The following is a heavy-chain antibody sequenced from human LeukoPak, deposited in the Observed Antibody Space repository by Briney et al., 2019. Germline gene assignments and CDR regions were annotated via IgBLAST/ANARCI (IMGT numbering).Heavy chain of an antibody. CDR2: IRYGGNDE. V-gene: IGHV3-30*02. CDR1: GFTFSSNG. D-gene: IGHD5-24*01. Sequence: GGSLRLSCAASGFTFSSNGMHWVRQAPGKGLEWVAFIRYGGNDERYADSVKGRFTISRDNSKNTLYLQMNSLRAEDTAIYYCARGRNAGGLAYWGQGVLVTVSS. J-gene: IGHJ4*02. CDR3: ARGRNAGGLAY.